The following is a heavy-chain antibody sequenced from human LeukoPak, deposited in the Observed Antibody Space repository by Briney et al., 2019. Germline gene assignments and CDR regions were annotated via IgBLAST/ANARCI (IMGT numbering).Heavy chain of an antibody. V-gene: IGHV3-9*01. CDR3: AKDLRDTVTTSDYMDV. Sequence: GGSLRLSCAASGFTFDDYAMHWVRQAPGKGLEWVSGISWNSGSIGYADSVKGRFTISRDKSKNTLSLEMNSLRADDTAVYYCAKDLRDTVTTSDYMDVWGKGTTVTVSS. J-gene: IGHJ6*03. CDR1: GFTFDDYA. D-gene: IGHD4-11*01. CDR2: ISWNSGSI.